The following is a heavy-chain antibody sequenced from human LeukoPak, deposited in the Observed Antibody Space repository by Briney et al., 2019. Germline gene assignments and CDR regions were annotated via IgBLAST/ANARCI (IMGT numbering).Heavy chain of an antibody. V-gene: IGHV1-69*02. CDR1: GGTFSSYT. CDR3: ARFYYDQGDAFDI. D-gene: IGHD3-22*01. J-gene: IGHJ3*02. Sequence: SVKVSCKASGGTFSSYTISWVRQAPGQGLEWMGRIIPILGIANYAQKFQGRVTISADKSTSTAYMELSSLRSEDTAVYYCARFYYDQGDAFDIWGQGTMVTVSS. CDR2: IIPILGIA.